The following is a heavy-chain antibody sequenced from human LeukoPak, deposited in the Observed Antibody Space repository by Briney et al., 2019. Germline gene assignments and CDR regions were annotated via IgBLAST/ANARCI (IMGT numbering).Heavy chain of an antibody. CDR2: INPNSGGT. Sequence: PGASVKVSCKASGYTFTAYYMHWLRQAPGQGLEWMGWINPNSGGTNHAQNFQGRVTMTRDTSISTAYMELSSLRSEDTAVYYCVSQGYSDYNVGSWGQGTLVTVSS. CDR3: VSQGYSDYNVGS. D-gene: IGHD5-12*01. V-gene: IGHV1-2*02. CDR1: GYTFTAYY. J-gene: IGHJ4*02.